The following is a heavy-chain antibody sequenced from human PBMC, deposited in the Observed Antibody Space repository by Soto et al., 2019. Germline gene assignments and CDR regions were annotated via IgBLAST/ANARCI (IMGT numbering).Heavy chain of an antibody. CDR2: ISTYNGNP. CDR3: ARGRTRALDY. V-gene: IGHV1-18*01. CDR1: GYIFTSQG. J-gene: IGHJ4*02. D-gene: IGHD1-7*01. Sequence: QIQLVQSGAEVKKPGASVKVSCKASGYIFTSQGISWVRQAPGQGLEWMGWISTYNGNPNYAQKLQGRGTMTTNTSTTPAFLELRSLTSDDTAVYYCARGRTRALDYWGQGTPVIVSS.